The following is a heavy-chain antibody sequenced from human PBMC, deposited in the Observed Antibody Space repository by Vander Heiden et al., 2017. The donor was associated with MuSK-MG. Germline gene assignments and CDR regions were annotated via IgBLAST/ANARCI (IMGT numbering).Heavy chain of an antibody. CDR2: ISYDGSNK. Sequence: QVQLVESGGGVVQPGRSLRLSCVASGFTFSSYAMHWVRQAPGKGLEWVAVISYDGSNKYYADSVKGRFTISRDNSKNTLYLQMNSLRAEDTAVYYCARDGITMVRGVIWNWFDPWGQGTLVTVSS. CDR1: GFTFSSYA. CDR3: ARDGITMVRGVIWNWFDP. J-gene: IGHJ5*02. D-gene: IGHD3-10*01. V-gene: IGHV3-30*04.